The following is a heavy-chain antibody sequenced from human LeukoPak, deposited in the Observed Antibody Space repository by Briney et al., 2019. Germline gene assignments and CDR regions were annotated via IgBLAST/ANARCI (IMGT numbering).Heavy chain of an antibody. CDR3: TRDLGVDTSMIFFDY. D-gene: IGHD3/OR15-3a*01. Sequence: ASVKVSCKASGYIFTSFGISWVRRAPGQGLEWMGWGSAYNGHTNSVQKFQGRVTMTTDISTSTAYMELRSLRSDDTAVYYCTRDLGVDTSMIFFDYWGQGTVVTVSS. CDR1: GYIFTSFG. J-gene: IGHJ4*02. V-gene: IGHV1-18*01. CDR2: GSAYNGHT.